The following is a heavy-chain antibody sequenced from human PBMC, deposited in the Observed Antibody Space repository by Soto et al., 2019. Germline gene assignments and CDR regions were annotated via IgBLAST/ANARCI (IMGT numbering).Heavy chain of an antibody. V-gene: IGHV1-69*06. D-gene: IGHD3-22*01. CDR3: ARGGIHYYDSSGHAFDY. CDR1: GGTFDIYG. CDR2: IIPIFGTA. Sequence: QVQLVQSGAEVKKPGSSVKVSCRASGGTFDIYGFNWARQAPGQGLEWMGTIIPIFGTADYAQKFEGRVLITADKSTSTAYMELRSLTSEDTAMYYCARGGIHYYDSSGHAFDYWGQGTLITVSS. J-gene: IGHJ4*02.